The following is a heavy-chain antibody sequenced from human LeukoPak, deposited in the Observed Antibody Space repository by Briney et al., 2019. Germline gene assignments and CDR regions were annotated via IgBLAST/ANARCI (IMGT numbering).Heavy chain of an antibody. Sequence: GRSLRLSCAASGFTFSTYAMHWVRQAPGKGLEWVANIKHDGSEKYYVDSVKGRFTISRDNAKNSLYLQMNSLRAEDTAVYYCARVGIVVAPDYWGQGTLVTVSS. D-gene: IGHD1-26*01. J-gene: IGHJ4*02. CDR1: GFTFSTYA. CDR3: ARVGIVVAPDY. CDR2: IKHDGSEK. V-gene: IGHV3-7*01.